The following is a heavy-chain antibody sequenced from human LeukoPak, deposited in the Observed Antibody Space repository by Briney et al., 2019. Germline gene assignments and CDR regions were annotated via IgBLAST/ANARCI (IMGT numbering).Heavy chain of an antibody. J-gene: IGHJ4*02. CDR3: TTIYFYYNDSSGYSGYFDY. V-gene: IGHV3-15*01. Sequence: GGTLRLSCAASGFTFTNVWMRWVRQAPGKGLEWVSRIKSKSDGGTTQYAAPVKGRFTISRDDSKNTLYLQMNSLKTEDTAVYYCTTIYFYYNDSSGYSGYFDYWGQGTLVPVSS. CDR2: IKSKSDGGTT. D-gene: IGHD3-22*01. CDR1: GFTFTNVW.